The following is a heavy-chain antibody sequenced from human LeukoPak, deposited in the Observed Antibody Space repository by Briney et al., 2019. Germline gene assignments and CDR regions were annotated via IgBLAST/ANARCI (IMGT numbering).Heavy chain of an antibody. V-gene: IGHV4-59*01. D-gene: IGHD3-22*01. Sequence: SQTLSLTCTVSGGSISSYYWSWIRQPPGKGLEWIGYIYYSGSTNYNPSLKSRVTISVDTSKNQFSLKLSSVTAADTAVYYCARGPSPYYYDSSGYSDWGQGTLVTVSS. J-gene: IGHJ4*02. CDR3: ARGPSPYYYDSSGYSD. CDR2: IYYSGST. CDR1: GGSISSYY.